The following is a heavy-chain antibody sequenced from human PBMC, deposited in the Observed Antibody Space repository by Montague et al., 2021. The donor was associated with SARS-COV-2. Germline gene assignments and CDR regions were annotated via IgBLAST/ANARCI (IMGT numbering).Heavy chain of an antibody. CDR3: AGGADYDFWSGFLRYEWFDP. Sequence: SETLSLTCAVYGGSLSGYYWAWIRQTPEKGLEWIGEINHSGSTNYNPSLKSRLTISVDTSKKQFSLKLNSMTAADTAVYYCAGGADYDFWSGFLRYEWFDPWGLGAPVTVSS. CDR2: INHSGST. CDR1: GGSLSGYY. D-gene: IGHD3-3*01. J-gene: IGHJ5*02. V-gene: IGHV4-34*01.